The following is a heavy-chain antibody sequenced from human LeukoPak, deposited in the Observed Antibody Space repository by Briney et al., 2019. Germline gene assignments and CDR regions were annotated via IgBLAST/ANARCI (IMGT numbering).Heavy chain of an antibody. CDR1: GYTFTSYD. CDR3: ARATRDCSSASCYNY. V-gene: IGHV1-8*01. CDR2: MNPNSGNT. Sequence: ASVKVPCKASGYTFTSYDINWVRQATGQGLEWMGWMNPNSGNTGYAQKFQGRVTMTRNTPISTAYMELSSLGSEDTAVYYCARATRDCSSASCYNYWGQGTLATVSS. D-gene: IGHD2-2*02. J-gene: IGHJ4*02.